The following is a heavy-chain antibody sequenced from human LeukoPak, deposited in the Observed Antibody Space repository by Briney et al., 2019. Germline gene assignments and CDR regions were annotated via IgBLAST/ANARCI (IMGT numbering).Heavy chain of an antibody. CDR3: AIVDTAMVGDY. CDR1: GGSISSYY. CDR2: INHSGST. V-gene: IGHV4-34*01. J-gene: IGHJ4*02. Sequence: SETLSLTCTVSGGSISSYYWSWIRQPPGKGLEWIGEINHSGSTNYNPSLKSRVTISVDTSKNQFSLKLSSVTAADTAVYYCAIVDTAMVGDYWGQGTLATVSS. D-gene: IGHD5-18*01.